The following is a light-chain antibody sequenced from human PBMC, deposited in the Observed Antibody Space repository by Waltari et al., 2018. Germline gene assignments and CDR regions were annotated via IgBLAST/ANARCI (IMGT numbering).Light chain of an antibody. CDR1: QSVTSNY. V-gene: IGKV3-20*01. J-gene: IGKJ1*01. Sequence: EIVLTQSPGTLSLSPGGRATPSCRASQSVTSNYLAWYQQKPGQAPRLIMFGASTRATGIPDRFSGSGSGTDFTLTISRLEPEDFAVYYCQKYGTSPRTFGQGTKVEIK. CDR3: QKYGTSPRT. CDR2: GAS.